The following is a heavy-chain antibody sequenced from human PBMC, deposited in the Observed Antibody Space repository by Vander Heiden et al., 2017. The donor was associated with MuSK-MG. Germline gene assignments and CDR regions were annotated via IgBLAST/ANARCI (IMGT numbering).Heavy chain of an antibody. CDR1: GDSFPNPHYY. D-gene: IGHD3-3*01. V-gene: IGHV4-39*01. Sequence: QLQLQESGPGLVRPSETLSLTCTVSGDSFPNPHYYWGWLRQPPGKGLEWIGSIYYSGNTFYNLSLKSRGTISADTSKNQFSLTLSSVTAKEKALYYCASHRRQTDVRVLGNCDFDQWAQGTLV. J-gene: IGHJ4*02. CDR2: IYYSGNT. CDR3: ASHRRQTDVRVLGNCDFDQ.